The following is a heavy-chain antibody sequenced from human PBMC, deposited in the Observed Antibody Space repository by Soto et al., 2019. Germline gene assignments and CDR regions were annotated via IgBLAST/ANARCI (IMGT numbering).Heavy chain of an antibody. V-gene: IGHV3-30*03. CDR1: GFTFSSYG. CDR3: RTSIAARIHWFDP. Sequence: QVQLVESGGGVVQPGRSLRLSCAASGFTFSSYGMHWVRQAPGKGLEWVAVISYDGSNKYYADSVKGRFTISRDNSKNTLYLQMNSLRAEDTAVYYCRTSIAARIHWFDPWGQGTLVTVSS. CDR2: ISYDGSNK. J-gene: IGHJ5*02. D-gene: IGHD6-13*01.